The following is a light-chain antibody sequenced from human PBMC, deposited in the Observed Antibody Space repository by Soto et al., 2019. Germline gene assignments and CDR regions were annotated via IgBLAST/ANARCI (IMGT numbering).Light chain of an antibody. J-gene: IGLJ1*01. CDR2: DVN. Sequence: QSALTQPRSVSGSPGQSVAISCTGTSSTVGEYNYVSWYQQHPGKAPKVIIYDVNKRPSGVPDRFSGSKSGNTASLTISGLQAEDEADYYCCSYAGSYPYVFGTGTKLTVL. CDR1: SSTVGEYNY. CDR3: CSYAGSYPYV. V-gene: IGLV2-11*01.